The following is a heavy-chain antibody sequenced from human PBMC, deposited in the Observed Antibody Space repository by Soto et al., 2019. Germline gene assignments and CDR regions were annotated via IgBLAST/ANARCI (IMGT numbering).Heavy chain of an antibody. J-gene: IGHJ4*02. CDR1: GGSFSGYY. V-gene: IGHV4-34*01. Sequence: PSETLSLTCAVYGGSFSGYYWSWIRQPPGKGLEWIGEINHSGSTNYNPSLKSRVTISVDTSKNQFSLKLSSVTAADTAVYYCARVSQLYQLQKRRVTTAYYFDYWGQGTLVNVSS. D-gene: IGHD2-2*01. CDR2: INHSGST. CDR3: ARVSQLYQLQKRRVTTAYYFDY.